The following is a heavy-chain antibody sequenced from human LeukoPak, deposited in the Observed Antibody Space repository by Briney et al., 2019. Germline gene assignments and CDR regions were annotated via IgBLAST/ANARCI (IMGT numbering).Heavy chain of an antibody. D-gene: IGHD3-3*01. J-gene: IGHJ6*02. V-gene: IGHV3-21*01. CDR3: GRVAFGLYVMDV. CDR1: GFTFSTYS. Sequence: GGSLRLSCAASGFTFSTYSMNWVRQAPGKGLEWVSSISSDSNYIFYADSLKGRFTMSRDNAKSSLYLQMISLRAEDTAVYYCGRVAFGLYVMDVWGQGTTVTVSS. CDR2: ISSDSNYI.